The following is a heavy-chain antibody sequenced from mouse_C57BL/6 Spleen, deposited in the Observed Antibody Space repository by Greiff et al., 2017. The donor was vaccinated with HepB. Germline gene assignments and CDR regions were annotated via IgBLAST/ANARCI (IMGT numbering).Heavy chain of an antibody. V-gene: IGHV1-15*01. D-gene: IGHD2-1*01. CDR3: TRRGNYGNHWYFDV. J-gene: IGHJ1*03. Sequence: VNVVESGAELVRPGASVTLSCKASGYTFTDYEMHWVKQTPVHGLEWIGAIDPETGGTAYNQKFKGKAILTADKSSSTAYMELRSLTSEDSAVYYCTRRGNYGNHWYFDVWGTGTTVTVSS. CDR2: IDPETGGT. CDR1: GYTFTDYE.